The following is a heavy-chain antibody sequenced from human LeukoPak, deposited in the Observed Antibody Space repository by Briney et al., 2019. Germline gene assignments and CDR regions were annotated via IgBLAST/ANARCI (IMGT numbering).Heavy chain of an antibody. CDR2: ISSSDSTI. J-gene: IGHJ4*02. CDR3: ASLRKFDY. CDR1: GFTFSSYE. Sequence: GGSLRLSCAASGFTFSSYEMNWVRQAPGKGLEWVSYISSSDSTIYYADSVKGRFTISRDNAKNSLYLQMNSLRAEDTAVYYCASLRKFDYWGQGTLVTVSS. V-gene: IGHV3-48*03.